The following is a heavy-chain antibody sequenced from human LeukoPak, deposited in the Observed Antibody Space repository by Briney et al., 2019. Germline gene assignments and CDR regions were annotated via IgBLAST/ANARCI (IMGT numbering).Heavy chain of an antibody. Sequence: SVTVSFAVSGYTLTELSMHWVRQAPGKGLEWMGGFDPEDGETIYAQKFQGRVTMTEDTTTDTAYMELSSLRSEDTAVYYCATEQGPHRSSWYFDLRGRGTLVTVSS. J-gene: IGHJ2*01. V-gene: IGHV1-24*01. CDR2: FDPEDGET. CDR3: ATEQGPHRSSWYFDL. D-gene: IGHD6-6*01. CDR1: GYTLTELS.